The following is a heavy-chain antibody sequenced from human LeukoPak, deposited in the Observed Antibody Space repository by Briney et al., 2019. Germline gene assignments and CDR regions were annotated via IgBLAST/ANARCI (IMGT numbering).Heavy chain of an antibody. CDR3: ARDVVAARGSFDY. D-gene: IGHD2-2*01. J-gene: IGHJ4*02. CDR2: IIPIFGTA. Sequence: GSSVKVSCKASGGTFSSNAISWVRQAPGQGLEWMGGIIPIFGTANYAQKFQGRVTITADKSTSTAYMELTSLRSEDTAVYYCARDVVAARGSFDYWGQGTLVTVSS. V-gene: IGHV1-69*06. CDR1: GGTFSSNA.